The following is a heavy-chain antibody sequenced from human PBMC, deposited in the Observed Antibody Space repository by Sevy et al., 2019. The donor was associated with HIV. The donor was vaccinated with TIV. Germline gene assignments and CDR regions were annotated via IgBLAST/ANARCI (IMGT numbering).Heavy chain of an antibody. CDR3: ARDRVIAVDGTYGMDV. CDR2: ISSTSNTI. J-gene: IGHJ6*02. V-gene: IGHV3-48*02. Sequence: GGSLRLSCAASGFRFSGYSMNWIRQAPGKGLEWVSYISSTSNTIYYTDSVKGRFTISRDNAKNSLYLQMNSLRDEDTAVYYCARDRVIAVDGTYGMDVWGQGTTVTVSS. CDR1: GFRFSGYS. D-gene: IGHD6-19*01.